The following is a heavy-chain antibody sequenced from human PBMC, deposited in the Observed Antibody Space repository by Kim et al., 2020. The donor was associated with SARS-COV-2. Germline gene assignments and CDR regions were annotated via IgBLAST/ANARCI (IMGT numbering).Heavy chain of an antibody. V-gene: IGHV3-64*02. J-gene: IGHJ6*02. CDR3: AISYNYYYYGMDV. D-gene: IGHD3-10*01. Sequence: YAGSVKGRFTISRYNSKNTRYLQMGSRRAEDMAVYYCAISYNYYYYGMDVWGQGTTVTVSS.